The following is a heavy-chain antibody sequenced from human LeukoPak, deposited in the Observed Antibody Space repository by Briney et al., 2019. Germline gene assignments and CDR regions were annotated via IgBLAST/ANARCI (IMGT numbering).Heavy chain of an antibody. CDR2: IYYSGST. J-gene: IGHJ1*01. V-gene: IGHV4-39*01. D-gene: IGHD2-2*01. CDR3: ATIYCSSTSCQSSYCQH. Sequence: SETLSLTCSVSGGSSSSSTYYWAWVRQPPGKGLEWIASIYYSGSTYYNPSLKSRVTISVDTSKNQFSLKLSSVTAADTAVYYCATIYCSSTSCQSSYCQHWAQSTLVTVSS. CDR1: GGSSSSSTYY.